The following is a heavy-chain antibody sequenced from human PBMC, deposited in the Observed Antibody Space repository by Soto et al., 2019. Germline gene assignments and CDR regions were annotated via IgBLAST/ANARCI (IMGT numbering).Heavy chain of an antibody. V-gene: IGHV4-59*01. CDR1: GGSISSYY. Sequence: QVQLQESGPGLVKPSETLSLTCTVSGGSISSYYWSWIRQPPGKGLEWIGYIYYSGSTNYNPSLKSRFTISVDTSKNQFSLKLSSVTAADTAVYYCARMPLDYDLWSGSLGVDLWGRGTLVTVSS. D-gene: IGHD3-3*01. J-gene: IGHJ2*01. CDR2: IYYSGST. CDR3: ARMPLDYDLWSGSLGVDL.